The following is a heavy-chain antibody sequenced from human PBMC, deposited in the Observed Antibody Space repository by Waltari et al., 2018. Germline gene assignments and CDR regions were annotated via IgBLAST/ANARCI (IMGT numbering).Heavy chain of an antibody. V-gene: IGHV3-23*01. CDR1: GFTFSSYA. Sequence: EVQLLESGGGLVQPGGSLRLSCAASGFTFSSYAMSWVRQAPGKGLEWVSAISGSGGSTYYADSVKGRFTISRDNSKNTLYLQMNSLRAEDTAVYYCAKDRWGAAAGYDAFDIWGQGTMVTVSS. CDR3: AKDRWGAAAGYDAFDI. CDR2: ISGSGGST. J-gene: IGHJ3*02. D-gene: IGHD6-13*01.